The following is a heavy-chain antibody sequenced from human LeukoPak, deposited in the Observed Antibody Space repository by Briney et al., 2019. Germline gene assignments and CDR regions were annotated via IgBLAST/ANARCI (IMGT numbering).Heavy chain of an antibody. CDR1: GFTFSSYS. CDR2: ISSSSSYI. D-gene: IGHD6-19*01. Sequence: GGSLRLSCAASGFTFSSYSMNWVRQAPGKGLEWVSSISSSSSYIYYADSVKGRFTISRDNAKNSLYLQMNSLRAEDTAVYYCARDNRKYSSGWNWGQGSLVTVSS. CDR3: ARDNRKYSSGWN. J-gene: IGHJ4*02. V-gene: IGHV3-21*01.